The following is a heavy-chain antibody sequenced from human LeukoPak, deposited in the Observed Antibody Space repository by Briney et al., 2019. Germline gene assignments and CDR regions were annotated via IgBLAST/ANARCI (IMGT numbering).Heavy chain of an antibody. CDR2: IRTKGANYAT. D-gene: IGHD1-26*01. Sequence: GGSLRLSCAASGFTLSDCAMHWVRQASGKGLEWVGLIRTKGANYATAYAASVKGRFIISRDDSSNMAYLQMNSLENDDTAVYYCTRDGGSYSHLDNWGPGTRVTVSS. V-gene: IGHV3-73*01. J-gene: IGHJ4*02. CDR1: GFTLSDCA. CDR3: TRDGGSYSHLDN.